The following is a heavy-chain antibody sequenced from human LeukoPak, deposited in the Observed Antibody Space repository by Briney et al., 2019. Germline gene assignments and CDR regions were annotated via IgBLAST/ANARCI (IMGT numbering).Heavy chain of an antibody. V-gene: IGHV4-34*01. Sequence: SETLSLTCAVYGGSFSGYYSSWIRQPPGKGLEWIGEINHSGSTNYNPSLKSRVTISVDTSKNQFSLKLSSVTAADTAVYYCARGVDTAMVTSYFDYWGQGTLVTVSS. CDR3: ARGVDTAMVTSYFDY. CDR2: INHSGST. CDR1: GGSFSGYY. D-gene: IGHD5-18*01. J-gene: IGHJ4*02.